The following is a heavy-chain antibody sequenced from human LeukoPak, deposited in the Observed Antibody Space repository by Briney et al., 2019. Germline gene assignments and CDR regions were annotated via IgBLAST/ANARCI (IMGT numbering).Heavy chain of an antibody. CDR1: GFTFSSYA. CDR3: AKGGALIQLWLPDY. V-gene: IGHV3-23*01. Sequence: PGGSLRLSCAASGFTFSSYAMSWVRQAPGKGLEWVSTISGSGGSTYYADSVKGRFTISRDNSKNTLYVQMNSLRAEDTAVYYCAKGGALIQLWLPDYWGQGTLVTVSS. J-gene: IGHJ4*02. D-gene: IGHD5-18*01. CDR2: ISGSGGST.